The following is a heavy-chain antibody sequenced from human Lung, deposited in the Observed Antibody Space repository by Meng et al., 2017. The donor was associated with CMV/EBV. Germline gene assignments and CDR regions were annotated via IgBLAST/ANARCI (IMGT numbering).Heavy chain of an antibody. V-gene: IGHV4-39*07. Sequence: SETXSLTCTVSGGSISSSSYYWGWIRQPPGQGLEWIGSIYYSGNTYYKPSLQSRVTITADTSKSQFSLELSSVTAADTAVYYCASLPKMGIATTGPHWGQGXLVTVSS. D-gene: IGHD6-13*01. CDR1: GGSISSSSYY. CDR2: IYYSGNT. CDR3: ASLPKMGIATTGPH. J-gene: IGHJ4*02.